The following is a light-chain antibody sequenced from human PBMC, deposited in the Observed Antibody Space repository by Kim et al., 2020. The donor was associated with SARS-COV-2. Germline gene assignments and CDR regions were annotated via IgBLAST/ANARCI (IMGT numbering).Light chain of an antibody. J-gene: IGLJ2*01. V-gene: IGLV2-23*02. CDR1: SSDVGSYNL. Sequence: QSALTQPASVSGSPGQSITISCTGTSSDVGSYNLVSWYQQHPGKAPKLMIYEVSKRPSGVSNRFSGSKSGNTASLTISGLQAEDEADYYCCSYAGSSTSYVVFGGGTQLPS. CDR2: EVS. CDR3: CSYAGSSTSYVV.